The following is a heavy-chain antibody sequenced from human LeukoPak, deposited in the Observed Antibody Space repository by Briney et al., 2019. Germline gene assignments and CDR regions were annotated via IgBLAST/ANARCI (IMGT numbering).Heavy chain of an antibody. V-gene: IGHV4-30-2*01. D-gene: IGHD1-1*01. CDR3: ATQLYYYYGMDV. CDR2: IYHSGST. Sequence: SQTLSFTCAVSGGSISSGGYSWSWIRQPPGKGLEWIGYIYHSGSTYYNPSLKSRVTISVDRSKNQFSLKLSSVTAADTAVYYCATQLYYYYGMDVWGQGTTVTVSS. CDR1: GGSISSGGYS. J-gene: IGHJ6*02.